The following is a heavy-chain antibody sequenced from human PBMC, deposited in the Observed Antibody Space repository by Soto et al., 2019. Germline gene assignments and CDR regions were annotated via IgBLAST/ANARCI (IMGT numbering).Heavy chain of an antibody. CDR2: ISSSGSTI. Sequence: PVGSLRLSCAASGFTFSSYEMNWVRQAPGKGLEWVSYISSSGSTIYYADSVKGRFTISRDNAKNSLYLQMNSLRAEDTAVYYCARRYSGSYGLSFDIWGQGTMVTVSS. CDR3: ARRYSGSYGLSFDI. D-gene: IGHD1-26*01. V-gene: IGHV3-48*03. CDR1: GFTFSSYE. J-gene: IGHJ3*02.